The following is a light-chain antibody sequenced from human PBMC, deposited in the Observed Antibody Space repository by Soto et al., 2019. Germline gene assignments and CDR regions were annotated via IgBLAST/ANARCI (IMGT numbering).Light chain of an antibody. V-gene: IGLV4-69*01. CDR2: LNSDGSH. Sequence: QSVLTQSPSASASLGASVKLTCTLSSGHSTYAIAWHQQQPEKGPRFLMSLNSDGSHSNVDGIPDRFSGSSSGAERYLTISSLQSDDEADYFCQTWDTATVIFGGGTKVTVL. CDR3: QTWDTATVI. J-gene: IGLJ2*01. CDR1: SGHSTYA.